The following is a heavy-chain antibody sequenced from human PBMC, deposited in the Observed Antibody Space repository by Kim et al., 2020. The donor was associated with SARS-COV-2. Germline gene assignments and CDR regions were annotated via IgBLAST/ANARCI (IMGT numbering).Heavy chain of an antibody. CDR2: FDPEDGET. V-gene: IGHV1-24*01. CDR1: GYTLTELS. D-gene: IGHD3-22*01. CDR3: ATGFNRGGYDSGSFDP. J-gene: IGHJ5*02. Sequence: ASVKVSCKVSGYTLTELSMHWVRQAPGKGLEWMGGFDPEDGETIYAQKFQGRVTMTEDTSTDTAYMELSSLRSEDTAVYYCATGFNRGGYDSGSFDPWGQGTLVTVSS.